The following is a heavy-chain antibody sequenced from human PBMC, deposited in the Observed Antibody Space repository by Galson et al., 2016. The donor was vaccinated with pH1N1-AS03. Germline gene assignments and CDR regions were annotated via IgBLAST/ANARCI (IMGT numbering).Heavy chain of an antibody. D-gene: IGHD6-6*01. V-gene: IGHV1-69*04. CDR2: IIPMLGRG. Sequence: SVKVSCKASGGTFSTNGFTWVRQAPGQGLEWMGRIIPMLGRGNYAQKFQGRVTIIADISTSTTYMELSNLTSEDTAIYYCARERDSSSSSIFVYWGQGTLLTVSS. CDR3: ARERDSSSSSIFVY. J-gene: IGHJ4*02. CDR1: GGTFSTNG.